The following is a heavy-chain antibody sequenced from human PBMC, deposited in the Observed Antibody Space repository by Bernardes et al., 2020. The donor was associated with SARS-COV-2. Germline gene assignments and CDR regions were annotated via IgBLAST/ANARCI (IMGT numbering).Heavy chain of an antibody. D-gene: IGHD2-15*01. J-gene: IGHJ4*02. CDR1: GYTFTSYS. CDR2: ISTYHGNK. CDR3: ARGRLGGDY. Sequence: ASVKVSCKASGYTFTSYSISWVRQAPGQGLEWMGWISTYHGNKNYAQKLQGRVTVTTDTSTSTAYMELRSLRSDDTAVYYCARGRLGGDYWGQGTLVTVSS. V-gene: IGHV1-18*04.